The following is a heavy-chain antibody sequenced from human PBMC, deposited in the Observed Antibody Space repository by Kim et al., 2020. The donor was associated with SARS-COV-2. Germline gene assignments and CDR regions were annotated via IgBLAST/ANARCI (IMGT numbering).Heavy chain of an antibody. D-gene: IGHD3-22*01. V-gene: IGHV3-9*01. Sequence: GGSLRLSCAASGFTFDDYAMHWVRQAPGKGLEWVSGISRSSSSIAYADSVKGRFTISRDNAKNSLYLQMNSLRAEDTALYYCAKVSYYDSSFLGYFDYWG. CDR1: GFTFDDYA. J-gene: IGHJ4*01. CDR3: AKVSYYDSSFLGYFDY. CDR2: ISRSSSSI.